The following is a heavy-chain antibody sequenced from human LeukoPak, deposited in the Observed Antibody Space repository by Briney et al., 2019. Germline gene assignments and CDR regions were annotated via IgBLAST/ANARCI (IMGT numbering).Heavy chain of an antibody. J-gene: IGHJ3*02. D-gene: IGHD1-26*01. CDR3: ARAARWELPRFGAFDI. CDR2: INHSGST. V-gene: IGHV4-34*01. CDR1: GGSFSGYY. Sequence: SETLSLTCAVYGGSFSGYYWSWIRQPPGKGLEWIGEINHSGSTNYNPSLKSRVTISVDTSKNQFSLKLSSVTAADTAVYYCARAARWELPRFGAFDIWGQGTMVTVSS.